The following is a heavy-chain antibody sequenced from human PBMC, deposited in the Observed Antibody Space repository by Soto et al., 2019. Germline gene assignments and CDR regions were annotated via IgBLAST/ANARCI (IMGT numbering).Heavy chain of an antibody. J-gene: IGHJ6*03. CDR3: ARGTTVATAYYYLDV. D-gene: IGHD4-17*01. CDR2: ISGSGGST. Sequence: PGGSLRLSCAASGFTFSSYAMSWVRQAPGKGLEWVSAISGSGGSTYYADSVKGRFTITRDNSKNTLYLQMNSLRAEDTAVYYCARGTTVATAYYYLDVWGKGTPVTVSS. CDR1: GFTFSSYA. V-gene: IGHV3-23*01.